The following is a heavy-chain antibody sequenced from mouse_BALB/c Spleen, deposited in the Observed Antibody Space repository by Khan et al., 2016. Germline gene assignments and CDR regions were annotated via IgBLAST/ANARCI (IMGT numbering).Heavy chain of an antibody. Sequence: QVQLQQSGPQLVRPGASVKISCKASGYSFTSYWIHWVKQRPGQGLDWIGMIDPSDSETKLDQNFRDKATLTVDKSSSTAYMQLSSPTSEDSAIYYCTMREGVWGQGTTLTVSS. CDR1: GYSFTSYW. J-gene: IGHJ2*01. V-gene: IGHV1-74*01. CDR2: IDPSDSET. CDR3: TMREGV. D-gene: IGHD3-3*01.